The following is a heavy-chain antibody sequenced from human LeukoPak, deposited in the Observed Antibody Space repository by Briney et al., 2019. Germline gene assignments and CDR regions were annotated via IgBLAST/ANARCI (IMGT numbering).Heavy chain of an antibody. Sequence: GGSPRLSCAASGFTFNTYSINWVRQAPGKGLEWVSSISSSSSYIYYADSVKGRSTISRDNAKNSLYLQMNSLGAEDTAVYYCARGRGGYYFDYWGQGTLVTVSS. D-gene: IGHD3-16*01. CDR3: ARGRGGYYFDY. CDR2: ISSSSSYI. CDR1: GFTFNTYS. V-gene: IGHV3-21*01. J-gene: IGHJ4*02.